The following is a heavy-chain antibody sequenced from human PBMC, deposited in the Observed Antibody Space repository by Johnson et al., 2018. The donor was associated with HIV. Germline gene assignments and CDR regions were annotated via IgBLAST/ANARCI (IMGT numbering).Heavy chain of an antibody. J-gene: IGHJ3*02. CDR2: IYTADNR. CDR1: GFTVSTNY. Sequence: VQLVESGGGVVRPGESLRLSCAASGFTVSTNYMNWVRQAPGKGLEWVSVIYTADNRNYADSVKGRFTISRDNSKNTLNLQMNSLRAEDTAVYYCAKEKNGYHWTFDIWGQGTMVTVSS. V-gene: IGHV3-66*02. CDR3: AKEKNGYHWTFDI. D-gene: IGHD5-24*01.